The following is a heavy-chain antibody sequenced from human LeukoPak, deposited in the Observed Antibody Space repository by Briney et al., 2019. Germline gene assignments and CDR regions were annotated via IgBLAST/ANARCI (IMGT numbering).Heavy chain of an antibody. Sequence: KPSETLSLTCAVYGGSFSGYYWSWIRQPPGKGLEWIEEINHSGSTNYNPSLKSRVTISVDTSKNQFSLKLSSVTAADTAVYYCARSRVLRGITMIVTRAFDIWGQGTMVTVSS. CDR2: INHSGST. V-gene: IGHV4-34*01. CDR3: ARSRVLRGITMIVTRAFDI. D-gene: IGHD3-22*01. CDR1: GGSFSGYY. J-gene: IGHJ3*02.